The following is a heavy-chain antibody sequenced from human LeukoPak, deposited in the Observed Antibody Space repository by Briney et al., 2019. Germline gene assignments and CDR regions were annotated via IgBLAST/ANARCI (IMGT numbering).Heavy chain of an antibody. V-gene: IGHV4-39*01. CDR3: ARHPRGSTWLFDF. CDR1: GDSIIRSNYY. Sequence: PSETLSLTCTVSGDSIIRSNYYWGWIRQPPGKGLEWIGSFFYSGSTYYNPSVKSRVSISVDTSENKFFLNLNSVTAADTAVYYCARHPRGSTWLFDFWGEGTLVSVSS. J-gene: IGHJ4*02. D-gene: IGHD6-13*01. CDR2: FFYSGST.